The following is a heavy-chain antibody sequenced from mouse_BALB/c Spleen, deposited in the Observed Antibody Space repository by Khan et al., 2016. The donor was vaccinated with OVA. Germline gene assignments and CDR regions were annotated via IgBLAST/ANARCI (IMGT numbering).Heavy chain of an antibody. CDR2: ISSSGST. Sequence: VQLKESGPGLVKPSQSLSLTCTVTGYSITSDYAWNWIRQFPGNKLEWMGYISSSGSTNYNPALKSRISITRDPSKNQFFLQLNSVTTEDTATDYCSREGSRYNYAMDYWGQGTAVTVSS. V-gene: IGHV3-2*02. D-gene: IGHD1-3*01. J-gene: IGHJ4*01. CDR3: SREGSRYNYAMDY. CDR1: GYSITSDYA.